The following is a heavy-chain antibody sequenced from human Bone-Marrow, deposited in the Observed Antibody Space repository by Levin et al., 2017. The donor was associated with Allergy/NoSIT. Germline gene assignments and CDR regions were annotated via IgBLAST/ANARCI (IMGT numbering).Heavy chain of an antibody. CDR2: ISSNDNYI. D-gene: IGHD4-17*01. Sequence: PGGSLRLSCAASGFTFSSYSMSWVRQAPGKGLEWISSISSNDNYIYYADSVKGRFTISRDTAKNSLSLQMNSLRAEDTAVYYCARGLYGDFLHYYYGLDVWGGGTTVTVSS. CDR3: ARGLYGDFLHYYYGLDV. J-gene: IGHJ6*04. V-gene: IGHV3-21*01. CDR1: GFTFSSYS.